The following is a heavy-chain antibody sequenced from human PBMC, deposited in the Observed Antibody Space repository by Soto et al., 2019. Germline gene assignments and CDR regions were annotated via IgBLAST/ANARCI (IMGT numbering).Heavy chain of an antibody. V-gene: IGHV6-1*01. J-gene: IGHJ6*02. D-gene: IGHD6-13*01. CDR3: ASAKLIAAAGTDYYYYYGMDV. Sequence: PSPTLSLTCAISGDSVSSYSAAWNWFRQSPSRGLEWLGRTYYRSKWYNDYAVSVKSRITINPDTSKNQFSLQLNSVTPEDTAVYYCASAKLIAAAGTDYYYYYGMDVWGQGTTVTVSS. CDR1: GDSVSSYSAA. CDR2: TYYRSKWYN.